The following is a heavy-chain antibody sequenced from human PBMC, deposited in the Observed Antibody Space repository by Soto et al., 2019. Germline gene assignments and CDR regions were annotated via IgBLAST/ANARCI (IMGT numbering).Heavy chain of an antibody. CDR2: IYATGTT. V-gene: IGHV4-4*07. CDR3: VRDGTKTLRDWFDP. J-gene: IGHJ5*02. Sequence: SETLSLTCTVSGASISGFYWSWIRKSAGKGLEWIGRIYATGTTDYNPSLKSRVMMSVDTSKKQFSLKLRSVTAADTAVYYCVRDGTKTLRDWFDPWGQGISVTVTS. D-gene: IGHD1-1*01. CDR1: GASISGFY.